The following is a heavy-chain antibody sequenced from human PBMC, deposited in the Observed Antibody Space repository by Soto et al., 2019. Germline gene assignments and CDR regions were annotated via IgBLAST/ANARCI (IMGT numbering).Heavy chain of an antibody. CDR3: ASGITMVRGAQFDY. J-gene: IGHJ4*02. CDR1: GVSISSSSYY. D-gene: IGHD3-10*01. V-gene: IGHV4-39*01. CDR2: IYYSGST. Sequence: PSETVSLTCTVSGVSISSSSYYWGWMGQPPGKGLEWIGSIYYSGSTYYDPSLKSRVTISVDTSKNQFSLKLSSVTAADTAVYYCASGITMVRGAQFDYWGQGTLVTVSS.